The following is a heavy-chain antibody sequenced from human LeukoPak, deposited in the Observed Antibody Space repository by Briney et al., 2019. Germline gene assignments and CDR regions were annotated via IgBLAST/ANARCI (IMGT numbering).Heavy chain of an antibody. CDR3: ARADYSSSWSHDYYYMDV. Sequence: SETLSLTCTVSGGSISSSSYYWGWIRQPPGKGLEWIGSIYYSGSTYYNPSLKSRVTISVDTSKNQFSLKLSSVTAADTAVYYCARADYSSSWSHDYYYMDVWGKGTTVTVSS. V-gene: IGHV4-39*07. CDR2: IYYSGST. CDR1: GGSISSSSYY. J-gene: IGHJ6*03. D-gene: IGHD6-13*01.